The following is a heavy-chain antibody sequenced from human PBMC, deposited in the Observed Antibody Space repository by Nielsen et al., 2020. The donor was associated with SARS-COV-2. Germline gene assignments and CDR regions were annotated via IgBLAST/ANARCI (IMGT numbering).Heavy chain of an antibody. J-gene: IGHJ3*02. V-gene: IGHV1-69*01. CDR2: IIPILGTA. CDR3: ARDCSGGSCYSSFGAFDI. Sequence: WVRQAPGQGLEWMGGIIPILGTANYAQKFQGRVTITADESTSTAYMELSSLRSEDTAVYYCARDCSGGSCYSSFGAFDIWGQGTMVTVSS. D-gene: IGHD2-15*01.